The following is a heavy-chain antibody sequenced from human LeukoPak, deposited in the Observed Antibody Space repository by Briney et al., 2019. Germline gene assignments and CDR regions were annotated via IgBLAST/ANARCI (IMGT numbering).Heavy chain of an antibody. D-gene: IGHD3-10*01. CDR2: IYSSGTT. CDR1: GGSISSSSYH. CDR3: ASRYGSGTYPRFYFDS. Sequence: SETLSLTCTVSGGSISSSSYHWGWIRQPPGKGLEWIGNIYSSGTTYYNPSLKSRLNIFVDPSKNQLSLKLSSATAADTAVYYCASRYGSGTYPRFYFDSWGQGTLVSVSS. J-gene: IGHJ4*02. V-gene: IGHV4-39*01.